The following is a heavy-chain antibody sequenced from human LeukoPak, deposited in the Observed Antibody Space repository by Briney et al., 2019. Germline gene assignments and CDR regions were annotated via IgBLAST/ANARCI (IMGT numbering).Heavy chain of an antibody. CDR1: GLTFSAYW. D-gene: IGHD1-26*01. J-gene: IGHJ4*02. CDR2: IEQDGSEK. V-gene: IGHV3-7*01. Sequence: PGGSLRLSCAASGLTFSAYWGNWVRQAPGKGLEWVANIEQDGSEKNYVDSVKGRFTISRDNAKNSLYLQMNSLRAEDTAVYYCARNRATNDYWGQGTLVTVSS. CDR3: ARNRATNDY.